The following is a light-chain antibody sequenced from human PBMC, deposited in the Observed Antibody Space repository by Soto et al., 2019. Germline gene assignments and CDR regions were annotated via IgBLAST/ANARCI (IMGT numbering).Light chain of an antibody. V-gene: IGKV1-5*01. CDR1: QSISSW. CDR2: DAS. CDR3: QQYNTYSGT. Sequence: IQMTQSPSTLSASVGDRVTITCRASQSISSWVAWYQQKPGKAPKLLIYDASSLESGVPSRFSGSGSGTELTLTISSLQPDDFATYYCQQYNTYSGTFGQGTKVDIK. J-gene: IGKJ1*01.